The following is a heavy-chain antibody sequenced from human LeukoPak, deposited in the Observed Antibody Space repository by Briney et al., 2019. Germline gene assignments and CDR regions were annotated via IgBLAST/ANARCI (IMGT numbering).Heavy chain of an antibody. CDR1: GGTFSSYA. J-gene: IGHJ6*03. CDR2: IIPIFGTA. V-gene: IGHV1-69*01. Sequence: SVKVSCKVSGGTFSSYAISWVRQAPGQGLEWMGGIIPIFGTANYAQKFQGRVTITADESTSTAYMELSSLRSEDTAVYYCARSPLNCSSTSCYRLDYYYMDVWGKGTTVTVSS. CDR3: ARSPLNCSSTSCYRLDYYYMDV. D-gene: IGHD2-2*01.